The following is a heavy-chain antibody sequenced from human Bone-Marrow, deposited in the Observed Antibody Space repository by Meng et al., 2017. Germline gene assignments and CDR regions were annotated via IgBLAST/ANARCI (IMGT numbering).Heavy chain of an antibody. D-gene: IGHD1-26*01. Sequence: QVQLVPSGPEVKKPGAYVNRSCQPSGYTIAAYWIHWFLQAPGQGLEWMGRIDPNNDPTQDAQNFQGRVTMTSDTSISTVYMELNGLRSDDTAVYYCARGSGSGSYHSWGQGTLVTVSS. CDR3: ARGSGSGSYHS. V-gene: IGHV1-2*06. CDR2: IDPNNDPT. CDR1: GYTIAAYW. J-gene: IGHJ4*02.